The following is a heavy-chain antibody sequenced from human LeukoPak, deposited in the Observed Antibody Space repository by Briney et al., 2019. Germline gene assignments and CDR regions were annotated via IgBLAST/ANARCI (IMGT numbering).Heavy chain of an antibody. V-gene: IGHV3-21*01. D-gene: IGHD2-15*01. J-gene: IGHJ5*02. CDR1: GFTLSSDS. Sequence: PGGSLRLSCAASGFTLSSDSMNWVRQAPGKGLEWVSSISSDSRTIYYADSVKGRFTISRDNAKNSLYLQMNSLRAEDTAVYYCASAHNYCSGGACYRRWFDPWGQGTLVTVSS. CDR2: ISSDSRTI. CDR3: ASAHNYCSGGACYRRWFDP.